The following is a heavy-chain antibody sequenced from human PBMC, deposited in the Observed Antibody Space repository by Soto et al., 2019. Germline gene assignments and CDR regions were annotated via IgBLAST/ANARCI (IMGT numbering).Heavy chain of an antibody. CDR1: GGSFSGYY. Sequence: QVQLQQWGAGLLKPWETLSLTCVVYGGSFSGYYWNWIRQPPGKGLEWIGEINHSGSTNYNPSLKRPVTISVDTSKSQFSLKLTSVTAADTAVYYCARGIVGATGDAFDIWGQGTMVTVSS. J-gene: IGHJ3*02. V-gene: IGHV4-34*01. D-gene: IGHD1-26*01. CDR2: INHSGST. CDR3: ARGIVGATGDAFDI.